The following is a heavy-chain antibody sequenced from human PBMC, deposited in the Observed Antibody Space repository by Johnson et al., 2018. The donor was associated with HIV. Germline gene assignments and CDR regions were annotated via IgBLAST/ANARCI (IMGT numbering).Heavy chain of an antibody. D-gene: IGHD3-22*01. Sequence: EQLVESGGGVVQPGRSLRLSCAASGFTFDDYGMSWVRQAPGKGLEWVSGINWNGGSTGYADSVKGGFTISRDNDKNSLYLQMNSRRAEDTALYYCARSVGYYDSSCYYYVDAFDIWGQGTMVTVSS. CDR1: GFTFDDYG. J-gene: IGHJ3*02. V-gene: IGHV3-20*04. CDR3: ARSVGYYDSSCYYYVDAFDI. CDR2: INWNGGST.